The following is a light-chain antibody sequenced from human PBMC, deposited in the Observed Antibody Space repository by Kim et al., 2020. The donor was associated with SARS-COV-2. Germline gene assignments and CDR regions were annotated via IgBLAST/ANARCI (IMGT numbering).Light chain of an antibody. CDR3: QQCKDWYT. CDR2: DVS. J-gene: IGKJ2*01. V-gene: IGKV3-15*01. CDR1: QSDGSS. Sequence: LSGAPGGKDTLSCRASQSDGSSLAWDQQRTGQAPRLLIYDVSTRATGIPARFSGSGAGTEFTLTNSSLQSEDLAVYYCQQCKDWYTFGQGTKLEI.